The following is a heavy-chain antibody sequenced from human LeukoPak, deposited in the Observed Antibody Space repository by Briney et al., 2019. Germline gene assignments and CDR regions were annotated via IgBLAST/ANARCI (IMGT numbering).Heavy chain of an antibody. V-gene: IGHV1-69*13. CDR3: ARDRGYSYAKKSSEYYYMDV. CDR1: RGTFSSYA. CDR2: IIPIFGTA. D-gene: IGHD5-18*01. J-gene: IGHJ6*03. Sequence: SVKVSCKASRGTFSSYAISWVRQAPGQGLEWMGRIIPIFGTANYAQKFQGRVTITADESTSTAYMELSSLRSEDTAVYYCARDRGYSYAKKSSEYYYMDVWGKGTTVTISS.